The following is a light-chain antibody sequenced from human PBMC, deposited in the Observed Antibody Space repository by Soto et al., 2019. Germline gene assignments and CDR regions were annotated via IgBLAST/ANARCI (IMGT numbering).Light chain of an antibody. V-gene: IGKV1-12*01. CDR2: DAS. CDR1: QGISSW. CDR3: QQYDKYST. J-gene: IGKJ1*01. Sequence: DIQMTQSPSSVSASVGDRVTITCRASQGISSWLAWYQQKPGKAPRLLIYDASTLQGGVPSRFSGRGSGTEFTLTVTSLQPEDFASYFCQQYDKYSTFGHGTKVDIK.